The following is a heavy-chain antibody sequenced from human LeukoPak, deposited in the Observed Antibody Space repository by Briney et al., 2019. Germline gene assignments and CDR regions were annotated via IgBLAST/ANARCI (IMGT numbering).Heavy chain of an antibody. V-gene: IGHV6-1*01. Sequence: SQTLSLTCAISGDSVSSNSAAWNWIRQSPSRGLEWLGRTYYRSKWYNDYAVSVKSRITINPDTSKNQFSLQLNSVPPEDTAVYYCARDFWGGDDYYYYGLDVWGQGTTVTVSS. CDR2: TYYRSKWYN. D-gene: IGHD4-17*01. CDR1: GDSVSSNSAA. CDR3: ARDFWGGDDYYYYGLDV. J-gene: IGHJ6*02.